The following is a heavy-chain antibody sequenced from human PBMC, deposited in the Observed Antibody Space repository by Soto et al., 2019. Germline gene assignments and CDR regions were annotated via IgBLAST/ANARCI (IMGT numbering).Heavy chain of an antibody. V-gene: IGHV3-7*05. Sequence: EVQLVESGGGLVQPGGSLRLSCAASGFTFRTYWLSWVRQVPGKGLEWVANINLDGSEKNYVDSVKGRFTISRDNARNSLYRQMSGLRAEETALYYCARGGSTSWYSDDCPGMDVWGQGTTVTVSS. D-gene: IGHD6-13*01. CDR1: GFTFRTYW. J-gene: IGHJ6*02. CDR2: INLDGSEK. CDR3: ARGGSTSWYSDDCPGMDV.